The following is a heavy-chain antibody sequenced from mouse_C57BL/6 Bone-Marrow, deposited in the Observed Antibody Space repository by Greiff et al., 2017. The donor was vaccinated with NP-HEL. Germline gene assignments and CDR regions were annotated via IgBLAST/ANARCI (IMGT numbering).Heavy chain of an antibody. Sequence: EVKLVESGGGLVKPGGSLKLSCAASGFTFSSYAMSWVRQTPEKRLEWVATISDGGSYTYYPDNVKGRFTISRDNAKNNLYLQMSHLKSEDTAMYYCARDGYYSYWYFDVWGTGTTVTVSS. J-gene: IGHJ1*03. D-gene: IGHD2-12*01. V-gene: IGHV5-4*01. CDR1: GFTFSSYA. CDR2: ISDGGSYT. CDR3: ARDGYYSYWYFDV.